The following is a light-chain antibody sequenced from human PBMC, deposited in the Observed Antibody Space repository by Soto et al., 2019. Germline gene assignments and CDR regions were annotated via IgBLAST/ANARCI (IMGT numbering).Light chain of an antibody. J-gene: IGKJ1*01. Sequence: EIVLTQSPGTLSLSPGERATLSCRASQSVTSNLAWYQQKPGHAPRLLIYGASTRATGIPARFSGSGSGTEFTLTISSLQSEDFAVYCCQQYNNWPPTFGQGTKVDIK. CDR2: GAS. CDR3: QQYNNWPPT. CDR1: QSVTSN. V-gene: IGKV3-15*01.